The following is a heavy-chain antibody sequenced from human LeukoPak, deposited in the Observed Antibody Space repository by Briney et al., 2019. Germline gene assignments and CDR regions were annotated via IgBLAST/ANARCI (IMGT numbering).Heavy chain of an antibody. CDR2: IFASGGT. CDR3: ARAWVTGIKNYYYYYMDV. J-gene: IGHJ6*03. D-gene: IGHD2-21*02. CDR1: GGSISSFY. V-gene: IGHV4-4*07. Sequence: SETLSLTCSVSGGSISSFYWSWVRQPAGKGLEWIGRIFASGGTSHNPSLKSRVTISVDKSKNQFSLNLSSVTAADTAVYFCARAWVTGIKNYYYYYMDVWGKGTTVTVSS.